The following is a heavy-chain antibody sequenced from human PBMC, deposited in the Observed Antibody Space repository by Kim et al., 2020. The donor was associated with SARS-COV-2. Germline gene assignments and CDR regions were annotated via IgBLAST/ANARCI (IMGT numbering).Heavy chain of an antibody. Sequence: TIYYADSVQGRFTISRDNAKNSLYLQMNSRRAEDTAVYYCAIDQAGKFDYWGQGTLVTVSS. CDR2: TI. J-gene: IGHJ4*02. D-gene: IGHD3-10*01. V-gene: IGHV3-48*03. CDR3: AIDQAGKFDY.